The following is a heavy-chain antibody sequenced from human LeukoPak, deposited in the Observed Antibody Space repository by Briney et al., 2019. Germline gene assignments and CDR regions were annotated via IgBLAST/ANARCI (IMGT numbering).Heavy chain of an antibody. CDR3: AKNPSGSYPWGRFDY. CDR2: IRYDGSNK. J-gene: IGHJ4*02. Sequence: GGSLRLSCAASGFTFSSYGMHWVRQAPGKGLEWVAFIRYDGSNKYYADSVKGRFTISRDNSKNTLYLQMNSLRAEDTAVYYCAKNPSGSYPWGRFDYWGQGTLVTVSS. D-gene: IGHD1-26*01. CDR1: GFTFSSYG. V-gene: IGHV3-30*02.